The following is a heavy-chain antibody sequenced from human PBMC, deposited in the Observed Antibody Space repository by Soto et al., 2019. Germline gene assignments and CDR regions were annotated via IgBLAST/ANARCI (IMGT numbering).Heavy chain of an antibody. CDR2: ISGSGGST. CDR1: GFTFSSYA. J-gene: IGHJ4*02. CDR3: AKDSTAYSSSYDFDY. Sequence: GGSLRLSYAASGFTFSSYAMSWVRQAPGKGLEWVSGISGSGGSTYYADSVKGRFTISRDNSKNTLYQQMNSLRAEDTAVYYCAKDSTAYSSSYDFDYWGQGTLVTVSS. D-gene: IGHD6-6*01. V-gene: IGHV3-23*01.